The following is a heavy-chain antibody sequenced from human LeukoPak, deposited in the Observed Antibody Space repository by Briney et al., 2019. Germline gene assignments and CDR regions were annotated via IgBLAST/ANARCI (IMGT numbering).Heavy chain of an antibody. D-gene: IGHD3-22*01. Sequence: HPGGSLRLSCAASGFTFSSYGMSWVRQAPGKGLEWVSAISGSGGSTYYADSVKGRFTISRDNSKNTLYLQMNSLRPEDTAVYYCAKYYYDSSGYLDYWGQGTLVTVSS. J-gene: IGHJ4*02. CDR1: GFTFSSYG. V-gene: IGHV3-23*01. CDR2: ISGSGGST. CDR3: AKYYYDSSGYLDY.